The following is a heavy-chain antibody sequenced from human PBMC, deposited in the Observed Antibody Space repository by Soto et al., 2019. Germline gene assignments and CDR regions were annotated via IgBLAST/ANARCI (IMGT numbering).Heavy chain of an antibody. D-gene: IGHD5-18*01. J-gene: IGHJ6*02. CDR1: GGSISSGDYY. CDR3: ARMSGYSYGINYYYYFGMDV. CDR2: IYYSGST. V-gene: IGHV4-30-4*01. Sequence: PSETLSLTCTVSGGSISSGDYYWSWIRQPPGKGLEWIGYIYYSGSTYYNPSLKSRVTISVDTSKNQFSLKLSSVTAADTAVYYCARMSGYSYGINYYYYFGMDVWGQGTTVTRLL.